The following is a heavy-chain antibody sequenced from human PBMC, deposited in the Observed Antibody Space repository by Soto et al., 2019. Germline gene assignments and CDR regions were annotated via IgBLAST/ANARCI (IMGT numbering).Heavy chain of an antibody. CDR1: GGSISSYY. D-gene: IGHD2-2*01. CDR2: IYYSGST. CDR3: AGLGSTKVGYYYMDF. Sequence: ASETLPLTCTVVGGSISSYYCSWIRQTPGKGLEWIGYIYYSGSTNYNPSLKSRVTISVDTSKNQFSLKLSSVTAADTAVYYCAGLGSTKVGYYYMDFWGKGTTVTVSS. V-gene: IGHV4-59*08. J-gene: IGHJ6*03.